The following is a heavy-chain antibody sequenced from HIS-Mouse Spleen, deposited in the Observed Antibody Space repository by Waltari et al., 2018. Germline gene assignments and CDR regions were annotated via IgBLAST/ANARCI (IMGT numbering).Heavy chain of an antibody. CDR3: ARSESRFLEWLDWFDP. D-gene: IGHD3-3*01. CDR1: GYTFTSYG. V-gene: IGHV1-18*01. J-gene: IGHJ5*02. CDR2: ISAYNGNT. Sequence: QVQLVQSGAEVKKHGASVKVSCKASGYTFTSYGISWVRQAPGQGLEWMGWISAYNGNTNYAQKLQGRVTMTTDTSTSTAYMELRSLRSDDTAVYYCARSESRFLEWLDWFDPWGQGTLVTVSS.